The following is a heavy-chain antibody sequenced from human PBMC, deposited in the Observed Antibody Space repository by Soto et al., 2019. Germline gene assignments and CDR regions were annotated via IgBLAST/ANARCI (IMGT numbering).Heavy chain of an antibody. V-gene: IGHV1-69*12. Sequence: QVQLVQSGAEVKKPGSSVKVSCKASGGTFSRYAISWVRQAPGQGREWMGGVIPIFGTANYAQKFQGRVTITADESTSTAYMELRSLRSEDTAVYYCAREAYGGGDCVHYYGMDVWGQGTTVTVSS. CDR2: VIPIFGTA. J-gene: IGHJ6*02. CDR1: GGTFSRYA. D-gene: IGHD2-21*02. CDR3: AREAYGGGDCVHYYGMDV.